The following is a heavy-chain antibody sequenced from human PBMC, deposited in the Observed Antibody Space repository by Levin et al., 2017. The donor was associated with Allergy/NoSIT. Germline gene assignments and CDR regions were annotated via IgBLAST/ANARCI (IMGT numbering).Heavy chain of an antibody. V-gene: IGHV3-23*01. CDR3: AKDTYSGNSRWDHFDY. J-gene: IGHJ4*02. D-gene: IGHD4-23*01. CDR1: GFPFSFYG. Sequence: GGSLRLSCTASGFPFSFYGISWVRQAPGKGLEWVSSIGGSAGSTLYADSVEGRFTISRDNSKNTLYLQMNSLRVEDTAVYYCAKDTYSGNSRWDHFDYWGQGTLVTVSS. CDR2: IGGSAGST.